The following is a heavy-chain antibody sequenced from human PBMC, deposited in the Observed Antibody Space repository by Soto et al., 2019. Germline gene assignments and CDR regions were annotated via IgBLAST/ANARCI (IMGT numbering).Heavy chain of an antibody. Sequence: WASVKVSCKASGGTFSSYAISWVRQAPGQGLEWMGGIIPIFGTTNYAQKFQGRVTITADKSTSTAYMELSSLRAEDTAAYYCARDHGGYVTYFDYWGQGTLVTVSS. CDR1: GGTFSSYA. J-gene: IGHJ4*02. CDR3: ARDHGGYVTYFDY. D-gene: IGHD5-12*01. V-gene: IGHV1-69*06. CDR2: IIPIFGTT.